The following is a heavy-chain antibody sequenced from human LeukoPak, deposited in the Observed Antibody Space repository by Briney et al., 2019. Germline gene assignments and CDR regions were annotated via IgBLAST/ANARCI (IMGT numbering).Heavy chain of an antibody. CDR1: GFTFSSYW. CDR3: ARDILRDYGDSLDY. V-gene: IGHV3-74*01. CDR2: IKTDGSSI. D-gene: IGHD4-17*01. Sequence: GGSLRLSCAASGFTFSSYWMHWVRQAPGKGLVWVSRIKTDGSSITYADSVKGRFTISRDNAKNTLFLQMNSLRAEDTAVYYCARDILRDYGDSLDYWGQGTLFTVSS. J-gene: IGHJ4*02.